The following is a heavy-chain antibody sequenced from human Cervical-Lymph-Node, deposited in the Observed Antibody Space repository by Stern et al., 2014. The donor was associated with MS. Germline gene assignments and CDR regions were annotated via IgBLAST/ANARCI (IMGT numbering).Heavy chain of an antibody. CDR2: INPSGGST. J-gene: IGHJ5*02. Sequence: QVQLMQSGAEVKKPGASVKVSCKASGYTFTSYYMHWVRQAPGQGLEWMGIINPSGGSTSYAQKFQGRVTMTRDTSTSTVYMELSSLRSEDTAVYYCARVLAYSGSYQSNWFDPWGQGTLVTVSS. D-gene: IGHD1-26*01. CDR3: ARVLAYSGSYQSNWFDP. CDR1: GYTFTSYY. V-gene: IGHV1-46*03.